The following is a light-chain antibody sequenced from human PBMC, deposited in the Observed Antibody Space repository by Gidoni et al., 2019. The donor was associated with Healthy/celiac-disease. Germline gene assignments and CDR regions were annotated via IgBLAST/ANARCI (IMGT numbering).Light chain of an antibody. Sequence: EIVLTQSPATLSLSPGERATLSCRASQIVSSYLAWYQQTPGQAPRLLIYDASNRATGIPARFSGSGSGTDFTLTISSLEPEDFAVYYCQQRSNWPPGFGPGTKVDIK. CDR1: QIVSSY. CDR3: QQRSNWPPG. J-gene: IGKJ3*01. CDR2: DAS. V-gene: IGKV3-11*01.